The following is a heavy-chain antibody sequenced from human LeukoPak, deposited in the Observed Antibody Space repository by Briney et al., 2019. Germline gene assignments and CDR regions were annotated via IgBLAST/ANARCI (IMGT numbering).Heavy chain of an antibody. V-gene: IGHV4-31*03. Sequence: SQTLSLTSTVSGGSISSGGYYWSWIRQHPGKGLEWIGYIYYSGSTYYNPSLKSRVTISVDTSKNQFSLKLSSVTAADTAVYYCAREGRLSGFDPWGQGTLVTVSS. CDR2: IYYSGST. CDR3: AREGRLSGFDP. CDR1: GGSISSGGYY. D-gene: IGHD5/OR15-5a*01. J-gene: IGHJ5*02.